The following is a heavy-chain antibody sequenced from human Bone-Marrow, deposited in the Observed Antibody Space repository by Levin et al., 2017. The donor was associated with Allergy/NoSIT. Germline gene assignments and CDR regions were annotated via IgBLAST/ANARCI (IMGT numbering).Heavy chain of an antibody. CDR2: IRSKAYGGTT. CDR1: GFTFGDYA. Sequence: GGSLRLSCTASGFTFGDYAMSWFRQAPGKGLEWVGFIRSKAYGGTTEYAASVKGRFTISRDASKSIAYLQMNSLKTEDTAVYYSTGVGIVVVVAATGFDPWGQGTLVTVSS. V-gene: IGHV3-49*03. J-gene: IGHJ5*02. D-gene: IGHD2-15*01. CDR3: TGVGIVVVVAATGFDP.